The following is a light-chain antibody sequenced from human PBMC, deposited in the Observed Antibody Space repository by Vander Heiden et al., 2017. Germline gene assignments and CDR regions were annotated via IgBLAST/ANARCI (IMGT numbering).Light chain of an antibody. Sequence: EIMMTQSPATLSVSPGERATLSCRASQSISSKLSWYQQKPGRAHRLLIYGASTRVTGVSARFSGSGSGTEFTLTISNLQSEDFAVYFCQQYYNDWPRTFGQGTKVEIK. CDR2: GAS. CDR1: QSISSK. J-gene: IGKJ1*01. V-gene: IGKV3-15*01. CDR3: QQYYNDWPRT.